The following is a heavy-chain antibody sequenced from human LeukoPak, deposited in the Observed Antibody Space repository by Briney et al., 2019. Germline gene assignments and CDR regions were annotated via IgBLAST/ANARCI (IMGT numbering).Heavy chain of an antibody. CDR2: IYYSGST. V-gene: IGHV4-31*03. CDR3: AREYYDFWSGSSFNWFDP. CDR1: GGSISSGGYS. D-gene: IGHD3-3*01. Sequence: KTSETLSLTCTVSGGSISSGGYSWSWLRQHPGKGLEWIGYIYYSGSTYYNPSLKSRVTISVDTSKNQFSLKLSSVTAADTAVYYCAREYYDFWSGSSFNWFDPWGQGTLVTVSS. J-gene: IGHJ5*02.